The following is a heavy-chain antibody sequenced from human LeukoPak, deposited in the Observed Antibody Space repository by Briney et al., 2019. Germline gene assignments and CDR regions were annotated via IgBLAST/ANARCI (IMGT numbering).Heavy chain of an antibody. J-gene: IGHJ3*02. Sequence: PGGSLRLSCAASGFTFSNYWVHWVRQAPGKGLVWVSRINSDGSSTRYADSVKGRFTISRDNAKNTLYLQMNSLRAEDTAVYYCARRGYSSGWYDVFDIWGQGTMVTVSS. D-gene: IGHD6-19*01. CDR3: ARRGYSSGWYDVFDI. CDR2: INSDGSST. CDR1: GFTFSNYW. V-gene: IGHV3-74*01.